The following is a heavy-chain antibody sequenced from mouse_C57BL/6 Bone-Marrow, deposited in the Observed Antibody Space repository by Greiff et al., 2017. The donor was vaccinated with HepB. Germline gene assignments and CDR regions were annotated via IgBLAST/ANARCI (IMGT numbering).Heavy chain of an antibody. CDR2: SRNKANDYTT. CDR3: ARDDGYWYFDV. V-gene: IGHV7-1*01. D-gene: IGHD1-1*02. CDR1: GFTFSDFY. Sequence: EVQGVESGGGLVQSGRSLRLSCATSGFTFSDFYMEWVRQAPGKGLEWIAASRNKANDYTTEYSASVKGRFIVSRDTSQSILYLQMNALRAEDTAIYYCARDDGYWYFDVGGTGTTVTVSS. J-gene: IGHJ1*03.